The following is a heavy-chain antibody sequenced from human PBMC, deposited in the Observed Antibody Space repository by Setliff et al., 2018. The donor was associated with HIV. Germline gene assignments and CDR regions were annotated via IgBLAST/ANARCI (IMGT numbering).Heavy chain of an antibody. D-gene: IGHD2-2*01. CDR3: ARGEPTILIEPAAFFDH. CDR1: GFTFSSYG. J-gene: IGHJ4*02. Sequence: LRLSCAASGFTFSSYGLHWVRQAPGKGLEWVANIKEDGSEKYYVDAVKGRFTISRDNAENSLYLQMNSLRAEDTAVYYCARGEPTILIEPAAFFDHWGQGTLVTVSS. V-gene: IGHV3-7*01. CDR2: IKEDGSEK.